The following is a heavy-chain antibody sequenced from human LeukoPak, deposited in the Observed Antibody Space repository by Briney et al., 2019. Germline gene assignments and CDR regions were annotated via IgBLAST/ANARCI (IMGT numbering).Heavy chain of an antibody. J-gene: IGHJ3*02. CDR1: GFTFSDYY. CDR2: ISSSGSTI. CDR3: ARDGAAYCSSTSCYKDAFDI. Sequence: GGSLRLSCAASGFTFSDYYMSWIRQAPGKGLEWVSYISSSGSTIYYADSVKGRFTISRDNAKNSLYLQMNSLRAEDTAVYYCARDGAAYCSSTSCYKDAFDIWGQGTMVTVSS. D-gene: IGHD2-2*02. V-gene: IGHV3-11*04.